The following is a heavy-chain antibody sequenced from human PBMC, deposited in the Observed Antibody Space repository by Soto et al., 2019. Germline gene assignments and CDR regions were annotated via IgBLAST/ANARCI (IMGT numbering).Heavy chain of an antibody. J-gene: IGHJ3*02. Sequence: GGSLRLSCAASGFTFSSYGMHWVRQAPGKGLEWVAVIWYDGSNKYYADSVKGRFTISRDNSKNTLYLQMNSLRAEDTAVCYCARVLGGAAAEDPPVAFDIGGKGTMVTV. CDR2: IWYDGSNK. D-gene: IGHD1-26*01. CDR1: GFTFSSYG. V-gene: IGHV3-33*01. CDR3: ARVLGGAAAEDPPVAFDI.